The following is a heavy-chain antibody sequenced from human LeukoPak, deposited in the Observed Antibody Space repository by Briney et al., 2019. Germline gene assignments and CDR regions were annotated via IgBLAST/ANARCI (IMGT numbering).Heavy chain of an antibody. J-gene: IGHJ4*02. D-gene: IGHD6-19*01. V-gene: IGHV3-30*02. CDR2: IRYDGSNE. Sequence: GGSLRLSCAASGFSFSGYGMHWVRQAPGKGLEWVAFIRYDGSNEYYADSVKGRFTISRDNSKNTLYLQMNSLRAEDTAVYYCARDDTGYSSGWYSGSDYWGQGTLVTVSS. CDR1: GFSFSGYG. CDR3: ARDDTGYSSGWYSGSDY.